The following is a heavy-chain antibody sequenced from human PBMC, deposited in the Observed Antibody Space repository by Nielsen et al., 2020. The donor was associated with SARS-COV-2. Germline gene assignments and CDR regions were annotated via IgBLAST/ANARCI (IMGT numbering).Heavy chain of an antibody. V-gene: IGHV3-11*05. D-gene: IGHD3-10*01. CDR2: ISSSSSYT. CDR3: ARDPRRITMVRGVIPPDY. J-gene: IGHJ4*02. Sequence: WIRQPPGKGLEWVSYISSSSSYTNYADSVKGRFTISRDNAKNSLYLQMNSLRAEDTAVYYCARDPRRITMVRGVIPPDYWGQGTLVTVSS.